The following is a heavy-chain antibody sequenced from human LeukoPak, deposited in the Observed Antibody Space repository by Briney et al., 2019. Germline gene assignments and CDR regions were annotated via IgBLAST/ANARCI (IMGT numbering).Heavy chain of an antibody. CDR3: ATLPATMIVARAPFDI. CDR1: GGSISSGGYY. J-gene: IGHJ3*02. CDR2: IYYSGST. V-gene: IGHV4-31*03. Sequence: PSETLSLTCTVSGGSISSGGYYWSWIRQHPGKGLEWIGYIYYSGSTYYNPSLKSRVTISVDTSKNQFSLKLSSVTAADTAVYYCATLPATMIVARAPFDIWGQGTMVTVSS. D-gene: IGHD3-22*01.